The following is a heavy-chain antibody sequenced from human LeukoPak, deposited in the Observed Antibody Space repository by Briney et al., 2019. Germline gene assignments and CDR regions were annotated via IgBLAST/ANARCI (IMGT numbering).Heavy chain of an antibody. CDR3: ARGPLTPKLCWFDP. Sequence: ASVKVSCKASGYTFTSYGISWVRQAPGQGLEWMAWISAYNGNTNYAQKPQGRVTMTTDTSTSTAYMELRSLRSDDTAVYYCARGPLTPKLCWFDPWGQGTLVTVSS. D-gene: IGHD4-23*01. J-gene: IGHJ5*02. CDR2: ISAYNGNT. V-gene: IGHV1-18*01. CDR1: GYTFTSYG.